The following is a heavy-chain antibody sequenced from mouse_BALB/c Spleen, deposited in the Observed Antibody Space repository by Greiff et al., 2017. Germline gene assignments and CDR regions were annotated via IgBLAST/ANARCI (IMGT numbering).Heavy chain of an antibody. D-gene: IGHD2-14*01. Sequence: EVQGVESGGGLVKPGGSLKLSCAASGFTFSSYAMSWVRQTPEKRLEWVASISSGGSTYYPDSVKGRFTISRDNARNILYLQMSSLRSEDTAMYYYARESDYRYDVGAYWGQGTLGTVSA. J-gene: IGHJ3*01. CDR2: ISSGGST. V-gene: IGHV5-6-5*01. CDR1: GFTFSSYA. CDR3: ARESDYRYDVGAY.